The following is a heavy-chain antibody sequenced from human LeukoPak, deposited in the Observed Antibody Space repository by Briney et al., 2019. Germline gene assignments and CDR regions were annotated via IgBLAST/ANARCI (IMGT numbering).Heavy chain of an antibody. CDR3: ARDRMGTVMVPIDY. CDR1: GGSISSSSYY. Sequence: SETLSLTCIVSGGSISSSSYYWGWIRQPRGKGLEWIGSIYYSGSTYYNPSLKSRVTISVDTSKNRFSLKLRSVTAADTAVYYCARDRMGTVMVPIDYWGQGTLVSVSS. D-gene: IGHD5-18*01. V-gene: IGHV4-39*07. J-gene: IGHJ4*02. CDR2: IYYSGST.